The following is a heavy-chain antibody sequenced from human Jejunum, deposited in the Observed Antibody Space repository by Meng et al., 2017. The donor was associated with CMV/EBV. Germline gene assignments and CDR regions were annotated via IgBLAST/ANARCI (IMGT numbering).Heavy chain of an antibody. CDR3: ARVDCSTSCFSFDN. Sequence: GGSLRSSSYDWGWIRHPPGKGLEWIVNIYYSGSTYYNPSLKSRATISQDTYMNQFSLKLTSVTAADTAVYYCARVDCSTSCFSFDNWGQGALVTVSS. V-gene: IGHV4-39*07. J-gene: IGHJ4*02. CDR1: GGSLRSSSYD. D-gene: IGHD2-2*01. CDR2: IYYSGST.